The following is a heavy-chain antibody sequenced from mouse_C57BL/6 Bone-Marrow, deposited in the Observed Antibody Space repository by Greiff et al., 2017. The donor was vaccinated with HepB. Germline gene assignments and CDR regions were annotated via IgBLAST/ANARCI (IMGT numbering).Heavy chain of an antibody. V-gene: IGHV5-9-1*02. J-gene: IGHJ2*01. Sequence: EVKVVESGEGLVKPGGSLKLSCAASGFTFSSYAMSWVRQTPEKRLGWVAYISSGGDYIYYADTVKGRFTISRDNARNTLYLQMSSLKSEDTAMYYCTRDPYYSNYDYWGQGTTLTVSS. CDR3: TRDPYYSNYDY. D-gene: IGHD2-5*01. CDR2: ISSGGDYI. CDR1: GFTFSSYA.